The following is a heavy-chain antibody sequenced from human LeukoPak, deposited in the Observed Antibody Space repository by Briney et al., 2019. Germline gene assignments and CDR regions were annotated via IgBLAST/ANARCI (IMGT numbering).Heavy chain of an antibody. Sequence: ASVKVSYKASGYTFTSYYMHWVRQAPGQGLEWMGIINPSGGSTSYAQKFQGRVTMTRDTSTSTVYMELSSLRSEDTAVYYCARDSRIPGIAVAGGIDYWGQGTLVTVSS. CDR1: GYTFTSYY. V-gene: IGHV1-46*01. CDR3: ARDSRIPGIAVAGGIDY. CDR2: INPSGGST. D-gene: IGHD6-19*01. J-gene: IGHJ4*02.